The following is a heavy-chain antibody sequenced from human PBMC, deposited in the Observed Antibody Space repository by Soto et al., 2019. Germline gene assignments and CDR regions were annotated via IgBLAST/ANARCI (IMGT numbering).Heavy chain of an antibody. V-gene: IGHV4-59*08. D-gene: IGHD3-3*01. J-gene: IGHJ3*02. CDR3: ARHADLYDFSRFPYVAFDI. CDR2: IYYSGST. Sequence: QVQLQESGPGLVKPSETLSLTCTVSGGSISSYYWSWIRQPPGKGLEWIGYIYYSGSTNYNPSLKIRITLSVDTYKNQFSLKLSSVTAADTAVYYCARHADLYDFSRFPYVAFDIWCQGTMVTVSS. CDR1: GGSISSYY.